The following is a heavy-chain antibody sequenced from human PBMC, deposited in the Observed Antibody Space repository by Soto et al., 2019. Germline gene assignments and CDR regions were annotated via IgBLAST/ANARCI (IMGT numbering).Heavy chain of an antibody. D-gene: IGHD2-15*01. J-gene: IGHJ4*02. V-gene: IGHV4-34*01. CDR3: SRVGSWGYCSGGSSPLDS. CDR2: IHQSGTT. CDR1: GGSLSAYY. Sequence: PSETLSLTCDGGSLSAYYWSWIRQSPGVELEWIGEIHQSGTTNYNPSLKSRVTISVAVSKNQFSLKLSSVTAADTAVYYCSRVGSWGYCSGGSSPLDSWGQGTLVTVSS.